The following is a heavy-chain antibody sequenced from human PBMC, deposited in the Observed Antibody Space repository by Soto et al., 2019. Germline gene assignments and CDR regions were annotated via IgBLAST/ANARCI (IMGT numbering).Heavy chain of an antibody. V-gene: IGHV1-69*01. CDR1: GGTFSSYA. CDR3: ARNGDTAMVTNPFDY. CDR2: IIPIFGTA. D-gene: IGHD5-18*01. Sequence: VKVSCKASGGTFSSYAISWVRQAPGQGLEWMGGIIPIFGTANYAQKFQGRVTITADESTSTAYMELSSLRSEDTAVYYCARNGDTAMVTNPFDYWGQGTLVTVSS. J-gene: IGHJ4*02.